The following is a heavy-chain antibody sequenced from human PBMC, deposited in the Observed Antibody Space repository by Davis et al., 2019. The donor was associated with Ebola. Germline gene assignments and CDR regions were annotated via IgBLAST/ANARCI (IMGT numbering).Heavy chain of an antibody. Sequence: PGGSLRLSCAASGFTFSSYAMHWVRQAPGKGLEWVAVISYDGSNKYYADSVKGRFTISRDNSKNTLYLQMNSLRAEDTAVYYCARDHPSQDLVSIRVGGFDYWGQGTLVTVSS. CDR3: ARDHPSQDLVSIRVGGFDY. V-gene: IGHV3-30-3*01. CDR2: ISYDGSNK. CDR1: GFTFSSYA. J-gene: IGHJ4*02. D-gene: IGHD3-16*01.